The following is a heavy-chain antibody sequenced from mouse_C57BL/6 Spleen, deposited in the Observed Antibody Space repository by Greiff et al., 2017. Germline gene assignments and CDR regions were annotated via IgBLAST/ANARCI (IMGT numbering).Heavy chain of an antibody. CDR2: IDPSDSYT. CDR3: ARIPFITTVVATYYYAMDY. D-gene: IGHD1-1*01. J-gene: IGHJ4*01. Sequence: QVQLQQPGAELVMPGASVKLSCKASGYTFTSYWMHWVKQRPGQGLEWIGEIDPSDSYTNYNQTFKGKSTLTVDKSSSTAYMQLSSLTSEDSAVYYCARIPFITTVVATYYYAMDYWGQGTSVTVSS. CDR1: GYTFTSYW. V-gene: IGHV1-69*01.